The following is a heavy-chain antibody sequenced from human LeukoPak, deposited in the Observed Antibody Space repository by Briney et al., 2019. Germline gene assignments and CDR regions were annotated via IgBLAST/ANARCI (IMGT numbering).Heavy chain of an antibody. Sequence: PGGSLRLSCAASGFNFNSYAVHWVRQAPGKGLEWVAVISYDGSINFYAASVKGRFTISGDNSKNTLYLQMNSLGAEDSALYFCAGDRRYCGGGSCYFDYFFDYWGQGTLVTVSS. D-gene: IGHD2-15*01. V-gene: IGHV3-30-3*01. CDR3: AGDRRYCGGGSCYFDYFFDY. J-gene: IGHJ4*02. CDR1: GFNFNSYA. CDR2: ISYDGSIN.